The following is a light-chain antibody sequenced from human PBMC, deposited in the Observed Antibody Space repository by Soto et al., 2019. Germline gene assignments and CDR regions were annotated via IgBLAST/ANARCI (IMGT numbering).Light chain of an antibody. CDR3: LQYDNLYT. Sequence: DIQMTQSPSSLSASVGDRVTITCQASQDISNYLNWYQQKPGKATKLLIYDASNLETGVPSSFSGSRSGTDFAFTISSLQTEDIATYYCLQYDNLYTFGPGIKLEIK. V-gene: IGKV1-33*01. CDR2: DAS. J-gene: IGKJ2*01. CDR1: QDISNY.